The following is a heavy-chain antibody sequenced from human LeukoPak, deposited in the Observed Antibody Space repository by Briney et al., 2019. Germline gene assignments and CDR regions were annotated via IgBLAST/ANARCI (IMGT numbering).Heavy chain of an antibody. CDR2: IRHDETEE. CDR3: AKEYTPSSPLGELDS. Sequence: GTSLRLSCEVSGLSFSSYAMHWVRQAPGKGLEWVAVIRHDETEEYYADSVQGRFTISRDTPNNMLYLQMNNMRAEDTAVYYCAKEYTPSSPLGELDSWGQGTLVIVSS. D-gene: IGHD6-6*01. V-gene: IGHV3-33*03. CDR1: GLSFSSYA. J-gene: IGHJ4*02.